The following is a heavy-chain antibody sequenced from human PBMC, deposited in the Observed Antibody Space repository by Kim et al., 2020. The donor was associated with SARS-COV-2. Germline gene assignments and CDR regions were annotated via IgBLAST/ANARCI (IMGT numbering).Heavy chain of an antibody. CDR2: IYYSGST. J-gene: IGHJ6*02. CDR1: GGSITSGGYS. V-gene: IGHV4-30-2*01. CDR3: ARGHGSGSPYGMDV. D-gene: IGHD3-10*01. Sequence: SETLSLTCAVSGGSITSGGYSWSWIRQPPGKGLEWIGYIYYSGSTYYNQSLKSRVTKSVDRSKNQFSLKLSSVTAADTAVYYCARGHGSGSPYGMDVWGQGTTVTVSS.